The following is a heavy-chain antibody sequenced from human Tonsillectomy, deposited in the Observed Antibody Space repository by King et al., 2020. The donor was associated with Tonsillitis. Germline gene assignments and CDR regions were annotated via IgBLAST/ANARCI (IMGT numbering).Heavy chain of an antibody. D-gene: IGHD4-17*01. CDR3: ARVRTTGSYMDV. CDR1: GFTFSDYY. V-gene: IGHV3-11*06. J-gene: IGHJ6*03. CDR2: ISGSSTYR. Sequence: VQLVESGGGLVKPGGSLRLSCVASGFTFSDYYMSWIRQAPGKGLEWISYISGSSTYRNYADSVKGRFTISRDNAKNSLNLQMNSLRAEDTAVYFCARVRTTGSYMDVWGKGTTVTVSS.